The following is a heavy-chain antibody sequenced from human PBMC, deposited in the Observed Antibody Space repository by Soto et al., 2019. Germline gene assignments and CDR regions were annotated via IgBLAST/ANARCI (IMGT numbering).Heavy chain of an antibody. J-gene: IGHJ4*02. V-gene: IGHV2-5*02. CDR3: ARITYYYDSSGYFDY. CDR2: IYWDDDK. D-gene: IGHD3-22*01. CDR1: GFSLSTSGVG. Sequence: QITLKESGPTLVKPTQTLTLTCTFSGFSLSTSGVGVGWIRQPPGKALEWLALIYWDDDKRYSPSLKSRLTITKDTSKNQVVLTMTNMDPVDTATYYCARITYYYDSSGYFDYWGQGTLVTVSS.